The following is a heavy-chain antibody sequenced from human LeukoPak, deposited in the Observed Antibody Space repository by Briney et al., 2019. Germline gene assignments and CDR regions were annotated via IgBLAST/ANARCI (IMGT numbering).Heavy chain of an antibody. Sequence: PSETLSLTCAVYGGSFSGYYWSWIRQPPGKGLEWIGEINHSGSTNYNPSLKSRVTISVDTSKNQFSLKLSSVTAAGTAVYYCARDPVLRFSGFDPWGQGTLVTVSS. CDR2: INHSGST. D-gene: IGHD3-3*01. J-gene: IGHJ5*02. CDR3: ARDPVLRFSGFDP. V-gene: IGHV4-34*01. CDR1: GGSFSGYY.